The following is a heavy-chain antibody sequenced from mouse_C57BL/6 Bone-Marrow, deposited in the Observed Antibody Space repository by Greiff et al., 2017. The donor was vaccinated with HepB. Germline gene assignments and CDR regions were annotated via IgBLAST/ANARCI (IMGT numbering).Heavy chain of an antibody. V-gene: IGHV1-72*01. CDR3: AREGDDGYPWFAY. Sequence: QVQLQQPGAELVKPGASVKLSCKASGYTFTSYWMHWVKQRPGRGLEWIGRIDPNSGGTKYNEKFKSKATLTVDQPASTAYMQLSSRISEDSAVYYCAREGDDGYPWFAYWGQGTLVTVSA. CDR1: GYTFTSYW. CDR2: IDPNSGGT. D-gene: IGHD2-3*01. J-gene: IGHJ3*01.